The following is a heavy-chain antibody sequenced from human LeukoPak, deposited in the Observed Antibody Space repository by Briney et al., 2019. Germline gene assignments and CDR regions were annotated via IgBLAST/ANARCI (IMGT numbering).Heavy chain of an antibody. CDR3: ARGIEDSRAQPVSQWFDP. V-gene: IGHV3-48*03. D-gene: IGHD3/OR15-3a*01. CDR2: ISSSGSTI. CDR1: GFTFSSYE. J-gene: IGHJ5*02. Sequence: GGSLRLSCAASGFTFSSYEMNWVRQAPGKGLEWVSYISSSGSTIYYADSVKGRFTISRDNAKNSLYLQMNSLRADDTAVYYCARGIEDSRAQPVSQWFDPWGQGTLVTVSS.